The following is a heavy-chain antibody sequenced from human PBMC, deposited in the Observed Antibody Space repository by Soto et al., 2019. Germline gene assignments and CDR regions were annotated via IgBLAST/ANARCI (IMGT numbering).Heavy chain of an antibody. D-gene: IGHD3-3*01. V-gene: IGHV1-18*01. Sequence: SVKVSCRASNYPFTSYGFAWVRQAPVHGLQWLGRISGYNNNADYAQEFQGRVTMTTDTSTRTAVMELRSLTSDDTGVYYCARDSNPYGVVVRGPEKQKYGMDVWGQGTTVTVSS. CDR1: NYPFTSYG. CDR2: ISGYNNNA. J-gene: IGHJ6*02. CDR3: ARDSNPYGVVVRGPEKQKYGMDV.